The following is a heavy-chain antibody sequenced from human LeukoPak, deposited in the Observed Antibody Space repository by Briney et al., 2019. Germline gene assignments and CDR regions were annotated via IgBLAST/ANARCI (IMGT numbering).Heavy chain of an antibody. CDR3: AREVGVPAAGLDYYYMDV. D-gene: IGHD2-2*01. Sequence: GASVKVSCKASGYTFTGYYMHWVRQAPGQGLEWMGWINPNSGGTNYAQKFQGRVTMTRDTSISTAYMELSRLRSDDTAVYYCAREVGVPAAGLDYYYMDVWGKGTTVTVSS. V-gene: IGHV1-2*02. CDR2: INPNSGGT. J-gene: IGHJ6*03. CDR1: GYTFTGYY.